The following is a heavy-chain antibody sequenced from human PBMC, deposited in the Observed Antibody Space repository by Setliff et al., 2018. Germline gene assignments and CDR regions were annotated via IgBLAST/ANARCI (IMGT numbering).Heavy chain of an antibody. CDR2: IYYSGST. V-gene: IGHV4-30-4*08. D-gene: IGHD4-17*01. CDR3: AREGIRTVTRFDY. J-gene: IGHJ4*02. Sequence: TLSLTCTVSGGSISSGDYYWSWIRQPPGKGLEWIGYIYYSGSTYYNPSLKSRVTISVDTSKNQFSLKLSSVTAADTAVYYCAREGIRTVTRFDYWGQGTQVTSPQ. CDR1: GGSISSGDYY.